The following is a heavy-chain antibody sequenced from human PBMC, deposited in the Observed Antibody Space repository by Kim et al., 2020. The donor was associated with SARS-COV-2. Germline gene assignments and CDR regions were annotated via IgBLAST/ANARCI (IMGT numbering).Heavy chain of an antibody. D-gene: IGHD3-22*01. J-gene: IGHJ4*02. Sequence: GGSLRLSCAASGFTFRTYWMHWVRQAPGKGLVLVSRTNGYGSTTNYADSVKGRFTISRDNAKNTLYLQLNILRAEDTAIYYCARRYYDSRGYYYFDSWGQGTLVTVSS. V-gene: IGHV3-74*01. CDR3: ARRYYDSRGYYYFDS. CDR2: TNGYGSTT. CDR1: GFTFRTYW.